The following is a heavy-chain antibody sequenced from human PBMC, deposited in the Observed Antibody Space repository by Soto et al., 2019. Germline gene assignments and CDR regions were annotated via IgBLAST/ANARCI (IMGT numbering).Heavy chain of an antibody. CDR2: IYYSGST. J-gene: IGHJ6*02. CDR3: ARGSFIAAAGTIYYYYGMDV. CDR1: GGSISSGGYY. Sequence: PSETLSLTCIVSGGSISSGGYYWSWIRQHPGKGLEWIGYIYYSGSTYYNPSLKSRVTISVDTSKNQFSLKLSSVTAADTAVYYCARGSFIAAAGTIYYYYGMDVWGQGTTVTVSS. V-gene: IGHV4-31*03. D-gene: IGHD6-13*01.